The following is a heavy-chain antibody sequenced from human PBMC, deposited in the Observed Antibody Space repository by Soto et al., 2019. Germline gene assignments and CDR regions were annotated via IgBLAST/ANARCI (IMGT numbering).Heavy chain of an antibody. Sequence: GGSLRLSCAASGFTFSRHWIHWVRQAPGQGLVWVSRTKTDGTTSYADSVRGRFTISRDNAENTLYLQMNSLRAKDTAVYYCVRDMRAVPWYGGISSAFDMWGQGTMVTVSS. V-gene: IGHV3-74*01. CDR1: GFTFSRHW. J-gene: IGHJ3*02. D-gene: IGHD3-10*01. CDR3: VRDMRAVPWYGGISSAFDM. CDR2: TKTDGTT.